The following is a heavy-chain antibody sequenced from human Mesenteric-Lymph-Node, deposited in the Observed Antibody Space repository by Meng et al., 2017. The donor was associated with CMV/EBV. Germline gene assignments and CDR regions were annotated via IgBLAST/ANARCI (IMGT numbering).Heavy chain of an antibody. Sequence: GESLKISCAASGFTFSSYSMNWVRQAPGKGLEWFSYINKSGNTIYYADSVKGRFTVSRDTAKNSLYLQMNSLRAEDTAVYYCARSHRIGVTGAVPPRIFDYWGQGTLVTVSS. V-gene: IGHV3-48*04. CDR1: GFTFSSYS. CDR2: INKSGNTI. D-gene: IGHD1-14*01. CDR3: ARSHRIGVTGAVPPRIFDY. J-gene: IGHJ4*02.